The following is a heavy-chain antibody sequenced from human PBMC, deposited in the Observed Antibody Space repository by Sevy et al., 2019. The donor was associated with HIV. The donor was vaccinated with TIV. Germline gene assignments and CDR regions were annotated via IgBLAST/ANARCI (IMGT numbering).Heavy chain of an antibody. D-gene: IGHD3-10*01. CDR2: VSAYTGNT. CDR3: ARDSIPMVQGGIITPYYYGMDV. V-gene: IGHV1-18*01. Sequence: ASVKVSCKASGYTFSNYGISWVRQAPGQGLEWMGCVSAYTGNTNYAQKFQGRVTMTTDTSTRTAYMELGSLRSDDTAVYYCARDSIPMVQGGIITPYYYGMDVWGQGTTVTVSS. CDR1: GYTFSNYG. J-gene: IGHJ6*02.